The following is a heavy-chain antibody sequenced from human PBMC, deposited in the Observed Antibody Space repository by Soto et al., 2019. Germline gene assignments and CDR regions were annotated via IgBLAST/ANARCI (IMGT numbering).Heavy chain of an antibody. Sequence: QVQLQESGPGLVKPSQTLSLTCIVSGGSISNSDYYWSWIRQPPGKGLEWIGYIYYSGSTYYSPPPRSRVTVSVDTSKNQFSLKLTSVTAADTAVYYCARLRRRAKYYDSSHLDYWGQGTLVTVSS. V-gene: IGHV4-30-4*01. D-gene: IGHD3-22*01. CDR3: ARLRRRAKYYDSSHLDY. CDR1: GGSISNSDYY. CDR2: IYYSGST. J-gene: IGHJ4*02.